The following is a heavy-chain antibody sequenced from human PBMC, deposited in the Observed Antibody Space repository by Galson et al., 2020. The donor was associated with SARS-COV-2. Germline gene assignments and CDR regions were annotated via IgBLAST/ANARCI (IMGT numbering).Heavy chain of an antibody. CDR2: IDWDDDK. CDR3: AVTRGYYENSGYRLGSFDI. D-gene: IGHD3-22*01. J-gene: IGHJ3*02. Sequence: SGPTLVKPTETLTLTCSFSGFSLTSSGMCVSWIRQPPGKALQWLARIDWDDDKTYSASLKTRLTISKDTSKNQVVLTMTNMDPVDTATYFCAVTRGYYENSGYRLGSFDIWGQGTMVTVSS. V-gene: IGHV2-70*11. CDR1: GFSLTSSGMC.